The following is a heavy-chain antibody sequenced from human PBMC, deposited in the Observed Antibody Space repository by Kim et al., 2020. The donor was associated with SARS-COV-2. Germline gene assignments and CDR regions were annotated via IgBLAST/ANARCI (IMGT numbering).Heavy chain of an antibody. CDR2: ISSSSSYI. CDR1: GFTFSSYS. J-gene: IGHJ2*01. D-gene: IGHD3-3*01. CDR3: ARESFNFWSGYLNWYFDL. Sequence: GGSLRLSCAASGFTFSSYSMNWVRQAPGKGLEWVSSISSSSSYIYYADSVKGRFTISRGNAKNSLYLQMNSLRAEDTAVYYCARESFNFWSGYLNWYFDLWGRGTLVTVSS. V-gene: IGHV3-21*01.